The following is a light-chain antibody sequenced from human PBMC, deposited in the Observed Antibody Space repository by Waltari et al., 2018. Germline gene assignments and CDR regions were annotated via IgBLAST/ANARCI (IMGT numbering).Light chain of an antibody. J-gene: IGLJ1*01. Sequence: QSALTQPASVSGSPGQSITISCTGSSSDVGVSNLVSWDLQPPGKAPKPIIYEVSKRPSGVSNRFSGSKSGNTASLTISGLQAEDEADYYCYSYAGGSVFGTGTKVTVL. V-gene: IGLV2-23*02. CDR3: YSYAGGSV. CDR2: EVS. CDR1: SSDVGVSNL.